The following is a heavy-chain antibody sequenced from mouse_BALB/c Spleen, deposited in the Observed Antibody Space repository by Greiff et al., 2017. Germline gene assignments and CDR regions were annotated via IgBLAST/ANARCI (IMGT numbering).Heavy chain of an antibody. J-gene: IGHJ2*01. CDR1: GFTFSSFG. CDR2: ISSGSSTI. V-gene: IGHV5-17*02. CDR3: ARNYYRYDGGFDY. D-gene: IGHD2-14*01. Sequence: EVKLMESGGGLVQPGGSRKLSCAASGFTFSSFGMHWVRQAPEKGLEWVAYISSGSSTIYYADTVKGRFTISRDNPKNTLFLQMTSLRSEDTAMYYCARNYYRYDGGFDYWGQGTTLTVSS.